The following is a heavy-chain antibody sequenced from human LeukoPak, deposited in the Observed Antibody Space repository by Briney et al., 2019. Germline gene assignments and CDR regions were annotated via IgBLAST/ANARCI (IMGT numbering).Heavy chain of an antibody. CDR3: ARELESSSDFDY. V-gene: IGHV3-7*01. J-gene: IGHJ4*02. CDR1: GFTYSNYW. D-gene: IGHD6-6*01. Sequence: GGSLRLSCAASGFTYSNYWMTWVRQAPGKGLEWVANIKQDGSEKYYVDSVKGRFTISRDNAKNSLYLQMSSLRAEDTAVYYCARELESSSDFDYWGQGTLVTVSS. CDR2: IKQDGSEK.